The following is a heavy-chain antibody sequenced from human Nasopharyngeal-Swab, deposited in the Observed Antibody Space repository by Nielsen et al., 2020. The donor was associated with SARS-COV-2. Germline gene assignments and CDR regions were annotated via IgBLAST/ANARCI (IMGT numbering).Heavy chain of an antibody. J-gene: IGHJ4*02. CDR1: GFTFSGYA. CDR2: IGSTGGST. CDR3: VKGPPAVIHYFDY. D-gene: IGHD2-21*01. Sequence: GESLKISCAASGFTFSGYAMSWVRQAPGKGLEWVSAIGSTGGSTYYADSVKGQFTISRDNSKNTLYLQMNSLRAEDTAVYYCVKGPPAVIHYFDYWGQGTLVTVSS. V-gene: IGHV3-23*01.